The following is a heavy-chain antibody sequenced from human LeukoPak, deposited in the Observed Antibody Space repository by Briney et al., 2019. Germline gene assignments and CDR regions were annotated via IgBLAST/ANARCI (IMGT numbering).Heavy chain of an antibody. CDR2: IYYSGST. Sequence: PSETLSLTCTVSGGSISSSSYYWGWIRQPPGKGLEWIGSIYYSGSTYYNPSLKSRVTISVDTSKNQFSLKLSSVTAADTAVYYCARLPEIGAFDTGGQGTMVTVSS. CDR3: ARLPEIGAFDT. J-gene: IGHJ3*02. CDR1: GGSISSSSYY. V-gene: IGHV4-39*01. D-gene: IGHD3-22*01.